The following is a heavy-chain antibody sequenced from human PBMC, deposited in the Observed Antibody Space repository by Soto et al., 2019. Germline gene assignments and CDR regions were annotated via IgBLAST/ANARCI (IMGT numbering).Heavy chain of an antibody. CDR3: ARLSTIFGVVPAFDY. CDR2: IYYSGST. Sequence: SSETLSLTCTVSGGSISSSSYYWGWIRQPPGKGLEWIGSIYYSGSTYYNPSLKSRVTISVDTSKNQFSLKLSSVTAADTAVYYCARLSTIFGVVPAFDYWGQGTLVTVSS. D-gene: IGHD3-3*01. CDR1: GGSISSSSYY. V-gene: IGHV4-39*01. J-gene: IGHJ4*02.